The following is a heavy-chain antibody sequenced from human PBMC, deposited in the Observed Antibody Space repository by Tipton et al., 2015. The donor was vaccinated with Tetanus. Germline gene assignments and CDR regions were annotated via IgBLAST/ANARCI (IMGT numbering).Heavy chain of an antibody. J-gene: IGHJ4*02. V-gene: IGHV3-9*01. D-gene: IGHD6-19*01. CDR1: GFAFGDFV. CDR2: ISWNSAMI. Sequence: SLRLSCEASGFAFGDFVMHWVRQPPGKGPEWVSSISWNSAMIAYADSVRSRFTISRDNAKMSLYLQMRSLRAEDTAFYYCATGGYSTGWYEVDKWGQGTLVTVSS. CDR3: ATGGYSTGWYEVDK.